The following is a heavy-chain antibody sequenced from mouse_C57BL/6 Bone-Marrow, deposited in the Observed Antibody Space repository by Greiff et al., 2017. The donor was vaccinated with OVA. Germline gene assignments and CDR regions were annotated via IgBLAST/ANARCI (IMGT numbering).Heavy chain of an antibody. Sequence: QVQLQQPGAELVKPGASVKLSCKASCYTFTSYWLPWVKQRPGQGLVWCGEIVLSDRYTNSNQKFKGKATLTVDTSSSTAYMQLSSLTSEDSAVYYCARECGSSWGFDDWGKGTTVTVS. CDR2: IVLSDRYT. V-gene: IGHV1-50*01. J-gene: IGHJ1*03. CDR1: CYTFTSYW. D-gene: IGHD1-1*01. CDR3: ARECGSSWGFDD.